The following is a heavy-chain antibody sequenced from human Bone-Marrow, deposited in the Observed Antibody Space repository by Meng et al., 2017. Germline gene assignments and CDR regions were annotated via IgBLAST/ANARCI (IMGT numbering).Heavy chain of an antibody. CDR1: GYTCVSYY. CDR2: VNSRRETT. CDR3: ARGLAVDEFDY. D-gene: IGHD2-15*01. J-gene: IGHJ4*02. V-gene: IGHV1-46*01. Sequence: VQLLASGAVVKKPVASLNISCKASGYTCVSYYIHWVRQAPGQGLEWIGVVNSRRETTIYAQMFQGRVTMTRDTSTSTVYMALSSLGSEDTAVYYCARGLAVDEFDYWGQGTLVTVSS.